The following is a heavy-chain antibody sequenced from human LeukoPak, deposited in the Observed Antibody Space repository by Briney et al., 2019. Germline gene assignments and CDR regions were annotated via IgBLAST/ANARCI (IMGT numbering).Heavy chain of an antibody. CDR2: INPNSGGT. D-gene: IGHD2-2*01. CDR3: ASVSSIPLFDY. J-gene: IGHJ4*02. CDR1: GCTFTGYY. Sequence: ASVKVSCKASGCTFTGYYMHWVRQAPGQGVEWMGCINPNSGGTNYAQKFQGRVTMTRDTYISTAYMALSRLRSDDTAVYYCASVSSIPLFDYWGQGTLVTVSS. V-gene: IGHV1-2*02.